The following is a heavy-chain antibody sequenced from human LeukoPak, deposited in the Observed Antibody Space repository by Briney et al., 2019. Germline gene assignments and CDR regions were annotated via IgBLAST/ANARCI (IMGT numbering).Heavy chain of an antibody. D-gene: IGHD6-13*01. V-gene: IGHV4-34*01. CDR2: INHSGST. CDR1: GGSISSYY. J-gene: IGHJ4*02. Sequence: PSETLSLTCTVSGGSISSYYWSWIRQPPGKGLEWIGEINHSGSTNYNPSLKSRVTISVDTSKNQFSLELSSVTAADTAVYYCARGFGYSSSWYHSYWGQGTLVTVSS. CDR3: ARGFGYSSSWYHSY.